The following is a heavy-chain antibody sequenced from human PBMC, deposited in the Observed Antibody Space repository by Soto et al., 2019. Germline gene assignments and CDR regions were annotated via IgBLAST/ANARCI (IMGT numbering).Heavy chain of an antibody. CDR2: ISYDGSNK. CDR1: GFTFSSYG. V-gene: IGHV3-30*18. CDR3: AKGVTRGDY. Sequence: QVQLVESGGGVVQPGRSLRLSCAASGFTFSSYGMHWVRQAPGKGLEWVAVISYDGSNKYYADSVKGRFTISRDNSKNTLYLQMNSLRAEDTAVYYCAKGVTRGDYWGQGTLVTVSS. J-gene: IGHJ4*02. D-gene: IGHD3-10*01.